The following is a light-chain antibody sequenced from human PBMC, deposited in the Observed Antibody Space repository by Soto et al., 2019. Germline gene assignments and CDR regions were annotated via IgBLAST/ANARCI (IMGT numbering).Light chain of an antibody. CDR2: DVS. Sequence: QSALTQPASVSGSPGQSITISCTGTSSDVGGYKYVSWYQQHPGKAPKVIIFDVSNRPSGVSDRFSGSKSGNTASLTISGLQAEDEADYYCDSYRTGGLYVFGTGTQLTVL. J-gene: IGLJ1*01. CDR1: SSDVGGYKY. CDR3: DSYRTGGLYV. V-gene: IGLV2-14*03.